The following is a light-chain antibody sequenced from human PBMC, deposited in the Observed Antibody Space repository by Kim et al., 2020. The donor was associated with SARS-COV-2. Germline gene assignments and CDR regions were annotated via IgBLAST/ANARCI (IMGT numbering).Light chain of an antibody. J-gene: IGKJ2*01. CDR3: QQSYSTPRT. CDR2: AAS. V-gene: IGKV1-39*01. CDR1: QSISSY. Sequence: SASVGDRVTITCRASQSISSYLNWYQQKPEKAPKLLIYAASSLQSGVPSRFSGSGSGTDFTLTISSLQPEDFATYYCQQSYSTPRTFGQGTKLEIK.